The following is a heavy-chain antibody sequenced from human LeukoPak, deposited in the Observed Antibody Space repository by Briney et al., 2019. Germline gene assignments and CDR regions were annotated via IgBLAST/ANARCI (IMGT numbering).Heavy chain of an antibody. CDR1: GFTFSSYA. D-gene: IGHD5/OR15-5a*01. Sequence: GGSLRLSCAASGFTFSSYAMHWVRQAPGKGLEWVAVISYDGSNKYYADFVKGRFTISRDNSKNTLYLQMNSLRAEDTAVYYCARAPVYGAAFDIWGQGTMVTVSS. V-gene: IGHV3-30-3*01. CDR2: ISYDGSNK. CDR3: ARAPVYGAAFDI. J-gene: IGHJ3*02.